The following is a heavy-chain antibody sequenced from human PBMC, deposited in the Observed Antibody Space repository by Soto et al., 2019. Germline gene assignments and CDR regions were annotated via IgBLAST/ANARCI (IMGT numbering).Heavy chain of an antibody. CDR3: ARDQPVVVAATSFGMDV. J-gene: IGHJ6*02. CDR2: ISYDGSNK. D-gene: IGHD2-15*01. Sequence: GGSLRLSCAASGFTFSSYAMHWVRQAPGKGLEWVAVISYDGSNKYYADSVKGRFTISRDNSKNTLYLQMNSLRAEDTAVYYCARDQPVVVAATSFGMDVWGQGTTVTVSS. CDR1: GFTFSSYA. V-gene: IGHV3-30-3*01.